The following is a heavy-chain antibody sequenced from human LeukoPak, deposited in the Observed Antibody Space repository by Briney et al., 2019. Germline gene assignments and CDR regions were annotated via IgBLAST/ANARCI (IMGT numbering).Heavy chain of an antibody. D-gene: IGHD6-19*01. J-gene: IGHJ4*02. V-gene: IGHV4-59*01. CDR3: ARAPRDSSGWYPFDY. CDR2: IYYSGST. CDR1: SCSISSYY. Sequence: SETLSLTCTVSSCSISSYYWSWLRQPPGKGLEWIGYIYYSGSTNYNPSLKSRVTISVDTSKNQFSLKLSSVTAADPAVYYCARAPRDSSGWYPFDYWGQGTLVTVSS.